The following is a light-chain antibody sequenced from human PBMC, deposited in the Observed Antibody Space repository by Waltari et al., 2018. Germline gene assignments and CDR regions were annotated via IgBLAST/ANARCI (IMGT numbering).Light chain of an antibody. CDR1: SSNIGRNT. Sequence: QSVLTQPPSASGTPRQRVTIPCSGGSSNIGRNTVNWYQHVPGTAPKILVYYNNQRPSGVPDRFSGSTSGTSASLAISGLQSADEATYYCSVWDDSLNGVVFGGGTKLAVL. J-gene: IGLJ2*01. CDR3: SVWDDSLNGVV. CDR2: YNN. V-gene: IGLV1-44*01.